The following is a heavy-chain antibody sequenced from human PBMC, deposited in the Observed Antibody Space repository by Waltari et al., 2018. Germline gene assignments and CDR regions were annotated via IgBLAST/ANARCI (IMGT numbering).Heavy chain of an antibody. Sequence: QEQMVESGGGVVQPGRPLSLSCSISGFIFSNYAMNWVRQAPGKGLGWLAVMSYDGSSQYYADSVKGRFSVSRDSFKNTVYLHMNGLRTEDTAVYYCARAVTGEDAFDMWGQGTMVTVSS. J-gene: IGHJ3*02. V-gene: IGHV3-30-3*01. CDR1: GFIFSNYA. CDR3: ARAVTGEDAFDM. CDR2: MSYDGSSQ. D-gene: IGHD2-21*02.